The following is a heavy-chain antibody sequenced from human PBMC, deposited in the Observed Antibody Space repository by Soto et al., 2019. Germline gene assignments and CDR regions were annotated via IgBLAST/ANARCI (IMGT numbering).Heavy chain of an antibody. V-gene: IGHV1-18*01. J-gene: IGHJ6*02. CDR2: ISTYNGDT. Sequence: QVQLVQSGAEVKKPGASVKVSCKASGYTFTTYDISWVRQAPGQGLEWMGRISTYNGDTNYPQSLQVRLTMTTDTSTTTAYMELRSLTSDDTAVYYCARDPYHVLMVNAPNLYGMDVWGQGTTVIVSS. CDR1: GYTFTTYD. D-gene: IGHD2-8*01. CDR3: ARDPYHVLMVNAPNLYGMDV.